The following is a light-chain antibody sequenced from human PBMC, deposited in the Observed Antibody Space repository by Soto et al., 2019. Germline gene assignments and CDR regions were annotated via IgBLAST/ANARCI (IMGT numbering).Light chain of an antibody. CDR3: QQYNNWTIT. V-gene: IGKV3D-15*01. J-gene: IGKJ5*01. Sequence: EILMTQSPATLSVSPGERATLSCRASQSVSSNVAWYQQKPGQAPRLLIYDASTRATGTPARFSGSGSGTKFNLSISRLQSEDFAVYECQQYNNWTITFGQGTRLEIK. CDR1: QSVSSN. CDR2: DAS.